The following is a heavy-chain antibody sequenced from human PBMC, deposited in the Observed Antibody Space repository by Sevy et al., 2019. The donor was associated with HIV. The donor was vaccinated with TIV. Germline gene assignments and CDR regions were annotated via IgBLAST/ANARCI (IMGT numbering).Heavy chain of an antibody. V-gene: IGHV4-4*08. CDR1: GASITSYY. Sequence: SETLSLTCNVSGASITSYYWSWIRQPPGKGLEWVGDIGSSGPGNYNPSLKSRVTLSVDTTKNHFSLKLRSVTAVDTAVYYCARSRYYFDSWGQGALVTVSS. CDR2: IGSSGPG. CDR3: ARSRYYFDS. J-gene: IGHJ4*02. D-gene: IGHD3-9*01.